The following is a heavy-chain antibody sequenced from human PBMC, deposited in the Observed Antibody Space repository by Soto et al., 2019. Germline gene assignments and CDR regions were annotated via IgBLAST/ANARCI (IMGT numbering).Heavy chain of an antibody. V-gene: IGHV3-64D*08. CDR2: ISSNGGST. CDR1: GFTFSSYA. J-gene: IGHJ4*02. Sequence: GGSLRLSCSASGFTFSSYAMHWVRQAPGKGLEYVSAISSNGGSTYYADSVKGRFTISRDNSKNTLYLQMSSLRAEDTAVYYCVKEATLGSSSWYSFDYWGQGTLVTVSS. D-gene: IGHD6-13*01. CDR3: VKEATLGSSSWYSFDY.